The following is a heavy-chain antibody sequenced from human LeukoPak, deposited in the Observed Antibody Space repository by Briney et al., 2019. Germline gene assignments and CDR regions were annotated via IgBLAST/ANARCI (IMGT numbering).Heavy chain of an antibody. CDR3: ATGERPPPGVYNY. CDR1: GFTFDDYA. J-gene: IGHJ4*02. Sequence: GRSLRLSCAASGFTFDDYAMHWVRQAPGKGLEWVSGISWNSGSIGYADSVKGRFTISRDNAKNSLYLQMNSLRAEDTAVYYCATGERPPPGVYNYWGQGTLVTVSS. CDR2: ISWNSGSI. D-gene: IGHD1-14*01. V-gene: IGHV3-9*01.